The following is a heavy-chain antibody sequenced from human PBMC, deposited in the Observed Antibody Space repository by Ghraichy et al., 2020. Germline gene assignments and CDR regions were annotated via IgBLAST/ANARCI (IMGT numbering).Heavy chain of an antibody. Sequence: GGSLRLSCAASGFTFSSYGMHWVRQAPGKGLEWVAVISYDGSNKYYADSVKGRFTISRDNSKNTLYLQMNSLRAEDTAVYYCAKVKYSSSSFGGILHYYYYGMDVWGQGTTVTVSS. J-gene: IGHJ6*02. CDR3: AKVKYSSSSFGGILHYYYYGMDV. V-gene: IGHV3-30*18. CDR2: ISYDGSNK. D-gene: IGHD6-6*01. CDR1: GFTFSSYG.